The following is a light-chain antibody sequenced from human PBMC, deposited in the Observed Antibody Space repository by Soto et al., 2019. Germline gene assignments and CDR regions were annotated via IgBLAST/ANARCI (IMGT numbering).Light chain of an antibody. CDR2: EVS. Sequence: QLVLTQPASVSGSPGQSITISCTGTSSDVGDFDCVSWYQQHPGKAPKLMIYEVSDWPSGVSNRFSGSKSGDTASLTISGLQAEDEADYYCSSYTSSSTLVFGGGTKLTVL. V-gene: IGLV2-14*01. CDR3: SSYTSSSTLV. CDR1: SSDVGDFDC. J-gene: IGLJ2*01.